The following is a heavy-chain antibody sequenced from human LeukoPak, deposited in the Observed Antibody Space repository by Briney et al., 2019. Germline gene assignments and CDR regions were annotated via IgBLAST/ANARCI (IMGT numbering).Heavy chain of an antibody. D-gene: IGHD1-26*01. Sequence: PSETLSPTCAVYGGSFSGYYWGWIRQPPGKGLEWIGEINHSGSTNCNPSLKSRVTISVDTSKNQFSLKLSSVTAADTAVYYCARADYSGSYWGVDYFDYWGQGTLVTVSS. CDR1: GGSFSGYY. J-gene: IGHJ4*02. V-gene: IGHV4-34*01. CDR2: INHSGST. CDR3: ARADYSGSYWGVDYFDY.